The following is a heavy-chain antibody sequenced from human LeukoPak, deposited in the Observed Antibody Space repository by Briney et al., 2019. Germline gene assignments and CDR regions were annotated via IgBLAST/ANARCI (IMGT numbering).Heavy chain of an antibody. J-gene: IGHJ6*04. CDR3: GVAAAWLDDTDYYYGMDV. V-gene: IGHV1-69*01. Sequence: GSSVKVSCKASGGTFSSYAISWVRQAPGQGLEWMGGIIPIFGTANYAQKFQGRVTITADESTSTAYMELSSLRSEDTAVYYCGVAAAWLDDTDYYYGMDVWGKGTTVTVSS. CDR1: GGTFSSYA. CDR2: IIPIFGTA. D-gene: IGHD6-13*01.